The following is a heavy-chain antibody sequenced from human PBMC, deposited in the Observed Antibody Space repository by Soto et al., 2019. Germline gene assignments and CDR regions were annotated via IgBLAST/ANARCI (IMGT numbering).Heavy chain of an antibody. J-gene: IGHJ3*02. CDR1: GGSISSSSYY. CDR2: IYYSGST. D-gene: IGHD6-13*01. CDR3: ARHARIAAAGAPGAFDI. Sequence: QLQLQESGPGLVKPSETLSLTCTVSGGSISSSSYYWGWIRQPPGKGLEWIGSIYYSGSTYYNPSLKSRVTISVDTSKNHFSLKLSSVTAADTAVYYCARHARIAAAGAPGAFDIWGQGTMVTVSS. V-gene: IGHV4-39*01.